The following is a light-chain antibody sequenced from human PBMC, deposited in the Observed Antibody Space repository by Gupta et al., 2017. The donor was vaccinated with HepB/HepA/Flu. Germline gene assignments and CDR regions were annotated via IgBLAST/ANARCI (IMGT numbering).Light chain of an antibody. CDR3: QQSYNTLGT. Sequence: DIQMTQSPSSLSASVGDRVTITCRASQSISSYLNWYQQKPGKAPKLLIYGASSLESEVPSRFSGSESGTDFTLTISNLQPEDFATYYCQQSYNTLGTFGQGTKLEIK. CDR1: QSISSY. J-gene: IGKJ2*01. CDR2: GAS. V-gene: IGKV1-39*01.